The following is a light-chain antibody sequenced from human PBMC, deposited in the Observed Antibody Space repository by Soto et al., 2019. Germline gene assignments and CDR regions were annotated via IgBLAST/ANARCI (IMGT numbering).Light chain of an antibody. CDR2: DAS. Sequence: EIVMTQSPATLSLSPGERATLSCRASRSVASNLAWYQQKPGQAPRLLIYDASNRATGIPARFSGSGSGTDFTLTISRPEPEDFAVYYCQKRSNWPGITFGQGTRLEIK. CDR3: QKRSNWPGIT. V-gene: IGKV3-11*01. CDR1: RSVASN. J-gene: IGKJ5*01.